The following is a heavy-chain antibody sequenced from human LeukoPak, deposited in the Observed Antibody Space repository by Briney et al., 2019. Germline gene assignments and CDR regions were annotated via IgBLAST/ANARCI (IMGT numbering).Heavy chain of an antibody. CDR1: GFTFSSYW. V-gene: IGHV3-7*03. CDR3: AKVAIHGDYAPDAFDI. CDR2: IKEDGSEK. D-gene: IGHD4-17*01. J-gene: IGHJ3*02. Sequence: GGSLRLSCAASGFTFSSYWMNWVRQAPGKGLEWVANIKEDGSEKYYVDSVKGRFTISRDNAKNTLYLQMNSLRAEDTAVYYCAKVAIHGDYAPDAFDIWGQGTMVTVSS.